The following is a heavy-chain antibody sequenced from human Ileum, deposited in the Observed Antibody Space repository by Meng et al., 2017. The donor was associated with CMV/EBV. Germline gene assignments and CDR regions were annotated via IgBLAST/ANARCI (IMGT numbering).Heavy chain of an antibody. D-gene: IGHD3-3*01. V-gene: IGHV4-34*01. CDR1: GSAFSDYY. CDR2: INHRGNT. J-gene: IGHJ4*02. Sequence: QVKLQQWGAGLVSPSETRSLRWPVQGSAFSDYYWTWICQFPGKGLEWIGEINHRGNTNYNPSLKSRVTISIDTSRNQFSLKLTSVTATDKAVYYCARASPQRRFLSYWGQGTLVTVSS. CDR3: ARASPQRRFLSY.